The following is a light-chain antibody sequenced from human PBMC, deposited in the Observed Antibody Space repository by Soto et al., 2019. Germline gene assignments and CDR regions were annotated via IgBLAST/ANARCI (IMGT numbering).Light chain of an antibody. V-gene: IGKV3-20*01. J-gene: IGKJ4*01. CDR3: QQYGSSTFT. CDR1: QSVSSNY. CDR2: GAS. Sequence: EIVLPQSPGTLSLSPGERATLSCRASQSVSSNYLAWYQQRPGQAPRLLTYGASRRATGIPDRFSGSVSGTDCTLTISRLQNEDVAVYYCQQYGSSTFTFGGGTKVDIK.